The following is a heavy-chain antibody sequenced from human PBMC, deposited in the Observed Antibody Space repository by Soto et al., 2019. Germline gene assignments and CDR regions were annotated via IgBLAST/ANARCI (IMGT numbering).Heavy chain of an antibody. CDR2: IYWDDDK. V-gene: IGHV2-5*02. J-gene: IGHJ1*01. CDR1: GLSLSTSGVG. Sequence: QITLKESGPTLVKPTQTLTLTCTLSGLSLSTSGVGVGWIRQPPGKALEWLALIYWDDDKRYNPSLKSRLTVTKDTTKNPVVLTMTNMDPVDTATYYCADRGYESPGYRYFQHWGQGPLVTVSS. D-gene: IGHD3-22*01. CDR3: ADRGYESPGYRYFQH.